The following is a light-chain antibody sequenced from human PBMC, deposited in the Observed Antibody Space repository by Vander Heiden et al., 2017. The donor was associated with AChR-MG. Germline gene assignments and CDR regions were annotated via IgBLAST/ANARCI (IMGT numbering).Light chain of an antibody. Sequence: ELVLTQSPATLSLSPGEIDTLSCRASQSVSSYLAWYQQKPGQAPRLLIYDASNSATGIPARFSGSGSATDFTLTISSLEPEDFAVYYCQQRSNWPWTFGQGTKVEIK. CDR2: DAS. J-gene: IGKJ1*01. CDR1: QSVSSY. V-gene: IGKV3-11*01. CDR3: QQRSNWPWT.